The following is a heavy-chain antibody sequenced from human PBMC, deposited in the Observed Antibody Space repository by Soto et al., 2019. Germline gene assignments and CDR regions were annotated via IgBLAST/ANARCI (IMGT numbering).Heavy chain of an antibody. J-gene: IGHJ4*02. CDR1: GGSISSGGYY. D-gene: IGHD3-10*01. Sequence: QVQLQESGPGLVKPSQTLSLTCTVSGGSISSGGYYWSWIRQHPGKGLEWIGYIYYSGSTYYNPSLQSRVTRSVETSKNQCSLKLSSVTAADTAVYYCARDSGTGCFDYWGQGTLVTVSS. CDR2: IYYSGST. V-gene: IGHV4-31*03. CDR3: ARDSGTGCFDY.